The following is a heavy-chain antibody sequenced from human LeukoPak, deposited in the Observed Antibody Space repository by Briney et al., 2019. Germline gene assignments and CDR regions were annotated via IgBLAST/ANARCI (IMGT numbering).Heavy chain of an antibody. CDR3: ARSPLSGSPY. CDR2: ISSSGSYI. J-gene: IGHJ4*02. V-gene: IGHV3-21*01. Sequence: GGSLRLSCAASGFTVSSNYMSWVRQAPGKGLEWVSSISSSGSYIYYADSVKGRFTISRDNAKNSLYLQMNSLRAEDTAVYYCARSPLSGSPYWGQGTLVTVSS. CDR1: GFTVSSNY. D-gene: IGHD1-26*01.